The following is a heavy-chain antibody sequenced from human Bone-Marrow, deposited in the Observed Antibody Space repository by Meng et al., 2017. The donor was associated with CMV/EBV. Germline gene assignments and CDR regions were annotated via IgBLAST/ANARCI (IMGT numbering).Heavy chain of an antibody. CDR3: ARGGRTMVRGVTPHFDY. CDR2: INHSGST. J-gene: IGHJ4*02. Sequence: SETLSLTCTVSGGSISSSSYYWGWIRQPPGKGLEWIGEINHSGSTNYNPSLKSRVTISVDTSKNQFSLKLSSVTAADTAVYYCARGGRTMVRGVTPHFDYWGQGTLVTVSS. CDR1: GGSISSSSYY. V-gene: IGHV4-39*07. D-gene: IGHD3-10*01.